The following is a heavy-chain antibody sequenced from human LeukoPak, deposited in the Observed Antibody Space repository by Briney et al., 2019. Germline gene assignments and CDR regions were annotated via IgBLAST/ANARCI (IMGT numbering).Heavy chain of an antibody. CDR3: AKDGSPWTRIIVGAPDEYHFDY. V-gene: IGHV3-23*01. CDR1: GFTLSRYA. D-gene: IGHD1-26*01. CDR2: ISGSGGSR. Sequence: GVSLRLSCADCGFTLSRYAMSWVRQAPGTGLEWVSAISGSGGSRYYADSPEGRFSISRDNSTNTLYLQMNSQSAEDTALDYCAKDGSPWTRIIVGAPDEYHFDYWGQGTLVTVSS. J-gene: IGHJ4*02.